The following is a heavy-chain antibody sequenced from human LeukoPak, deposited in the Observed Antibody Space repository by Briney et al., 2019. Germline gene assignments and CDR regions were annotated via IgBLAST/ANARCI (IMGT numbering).Heavy chain of an antibody. Sequence: ASVKVSCKVSGYTLTELSMHWVRQAPGKGLEWMGGFDPEDGETIYAQKFQGRVTMTEDTSTDTAYMELSSLRSEDTAVYYCATSPTGYSYGFYYMDVWGKGTTVTVSS. CDR1: GYTLTELS. D-gene: IGHD5-18*01. V-gene: IGHV1-24*01. CDR3: ATSPTGYSYGFYYMDV. J-gene: IGHJ6*03. CDR2: FDPEDGET.